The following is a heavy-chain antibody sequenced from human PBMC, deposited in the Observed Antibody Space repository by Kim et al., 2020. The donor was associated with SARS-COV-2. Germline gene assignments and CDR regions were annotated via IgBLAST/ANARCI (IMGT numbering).Heavy chain of an antibody. J-gene: IGHJ4*01. D-gene: IGHD2-2*01. CDR1: GYTFKGYY. CDR2: IHPKSGGT. V-gene: IGHV1-2*02. CDR3: ARYCSNIICSAYFDH. Sequence: ASVRVSCKASGYTFKGYYVHWVRQAPGQGLEWMGWIHPKSGGTNYAQKFQGRVTMTRDTSITTAYMELSSLRSDDTAVYYCARYCSNIICSAYFDHWGQG.